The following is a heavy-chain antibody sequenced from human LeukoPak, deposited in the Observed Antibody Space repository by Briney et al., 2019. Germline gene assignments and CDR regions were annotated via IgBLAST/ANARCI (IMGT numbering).Heavy chain of an antibody. CDR2: FDPEDGET. V-gene: IGHV1-24*01. CDR1: GYTLTELS. CDR3: ATILEGGSGSSALNWFDP. D-gene: IGHD3-10*01. J-gene: IGHJ5*02. Sequence: ASVKVSCKVSGYTLTELSMHWVRQAPGKGLEWMGGFDPEDGETIYAQKFQGRVTMTEDTSTDTAYMELSSLRSEDTAVYYCATILEGGSGSSALNWFDPWGQGTLVTVSS.